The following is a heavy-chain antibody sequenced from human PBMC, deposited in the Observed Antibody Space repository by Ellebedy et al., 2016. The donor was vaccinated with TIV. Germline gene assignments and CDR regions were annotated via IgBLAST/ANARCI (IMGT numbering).Heavy chain of an antibody. CDR2: INSDGSST. D-gene: IGHD3-10*01. J-gene: IGHJ6*02. V-gene: IGHV3-74*01. CDR1: GFTFSSYW. CDR3: ARDNITMVRGVIDYYGMDV. Sequence: GESLKISCAASGFTFSSYWMHWVRQAPGKGLVWVSRINSDGSSTSYADSVKGRFPISRDNAKHTLYLQMNSLRAEDTAVYYCARDNITMVRGVIDYYGMDVWGQGTTVTVSS.